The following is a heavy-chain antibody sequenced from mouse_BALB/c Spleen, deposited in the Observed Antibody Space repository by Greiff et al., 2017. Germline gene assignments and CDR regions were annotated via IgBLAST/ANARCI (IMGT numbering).Heavy chain of an antibody. CDR3: ARSADYFDY. CDR2: IDPSDSYT. J-gene: IGHJ2*01. V-gene: IGHV1-69*02. CDR1: GYTFTSYW. Sequence: QVQLKQPGAELVKPGASVKLSCKASGYTFTSYWMHWVKQRPGQGLEWIGEIDPSDSYTNYNQKFKGKATLTVDKSSSTAYMQLSSLTSEDSAVYYCARSADYFDYWGQGTTLTVSS.